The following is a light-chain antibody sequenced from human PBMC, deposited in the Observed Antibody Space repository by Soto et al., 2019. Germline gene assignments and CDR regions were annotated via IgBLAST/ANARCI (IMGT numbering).Light chain of an antibody. CDR1: QSVSSSY. CDR3: QQYGSSPRT. Sequence: EIVSTQSPVTLSLSPGERATLSCRASQSVSSSYLAWYQQKPGQAPRLLIYGASSRATGIPDRFSGSGSGTDFTLTISRLDPEDFAVYYCQQYGSSPRTFGQGTKVDIK. J-gene: IGKJ1*01. V-gene: IGKV3-20*01. CDR2: GAS.